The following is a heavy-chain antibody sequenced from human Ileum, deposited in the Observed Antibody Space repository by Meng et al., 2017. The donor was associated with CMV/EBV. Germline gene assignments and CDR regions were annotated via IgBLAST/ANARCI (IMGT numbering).Heavy chain of an antibody. CDR2: MYFSGST. D-gene: IGHD6-6*01. Sequence: QVQLQESGPGLVKPSETLFLTCTVSSGSISSYYWSWIRQPPGKGLEWIGYMYFSGSTNYNPSLKSRVTISIDTSKNQFSVKLNSVTAADTAVYYCARARIATRPGDWYFDLWDRGTLVTVSS. CDR3: ARARIATRPGDWYFDL. CDR1: SGSISSYY. J-gene: IGHJ2*01. V-gene: IGHV4-59*01.